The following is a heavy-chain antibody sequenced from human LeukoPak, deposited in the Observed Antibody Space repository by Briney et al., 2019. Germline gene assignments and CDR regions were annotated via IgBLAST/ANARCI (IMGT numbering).Heavy chain of an antibody. Sequence: ASVKVSCKAPGYTFTSYYMHWVRQAPGQGLEWMGIINPSGGSTSYAQKFQGRVTMTRDTSTSTVYMELSSLRSEDTAVYYCARGVLWFGIQRGQQYNWFDPWGQGTLVTVSS. J-gene: IGHJ5*02. CDR3: ARGVLWFGIQRGQQYNWFDP. CDR2: INPSGGST. D-gene: IGHD3-10*01. V-gene: IGHV1-46*01. CDR1: GYTFTSYY.